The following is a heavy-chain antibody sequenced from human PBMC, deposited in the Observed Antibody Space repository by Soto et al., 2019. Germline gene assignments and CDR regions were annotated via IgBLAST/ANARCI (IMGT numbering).Heavy chain of an antibody. Sequence: QVQLVQSGAEVKKPGSSVKVSCKASGGTFSSYAISWVRQAPGQGLEWMGGIIPIFGTADYAQKFQGRVTITADEPTSTADMELSSLRSEDTAVYYCACTVSNYYYYGMDVWGQGTTVTVSS. CDR2: IIPIFGTA. J-gene: IGHJ6*02. CDR1: GGTFSSYA. CDR3: ACTVSNYYYYGMDV. V-gene: IGHV1-69*12. D-gene: IGHD2-8*01.